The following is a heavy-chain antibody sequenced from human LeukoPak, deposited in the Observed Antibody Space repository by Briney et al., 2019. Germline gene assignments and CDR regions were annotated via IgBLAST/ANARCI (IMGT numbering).Heavy chain of an antibody. J-gene: IGHJ4*02. CDR3: TSDDPVNRS. Sequence: SGGSLRLSCAASGFDFSNAWMSWVRQAPGKGLEWVGRIKSKTNGETTDHAAPLKGRFTISRDDSKNTLFLQVNTLKTEDTAMYYCTSDDPVNRSWGQGTLVTVSS. CDR1: GFDFSNAW. CDR2: IKSKTNGETT. V-gene: IGHV3-15*01.